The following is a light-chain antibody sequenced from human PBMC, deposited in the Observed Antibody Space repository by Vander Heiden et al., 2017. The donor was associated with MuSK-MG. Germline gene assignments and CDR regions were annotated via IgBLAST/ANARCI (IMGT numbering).Light chain of an antibody. CDR1: SSNVGCYNF. Sequence: QSALTQPAPVSGSPGRSIPISCTGTSSNVGCYNFVPWSQQHPAKAPKLMIYEVSNRPSGVSNRFSGSKSGNTASLTISGLQAEDEADYYCSSYTISSTRVFGGGTKLTVL. J-gene: IGLJ2*01. V-gene: IGLV2-14*01. CDR2: EVS. CDR3: SSYTISSTRV.